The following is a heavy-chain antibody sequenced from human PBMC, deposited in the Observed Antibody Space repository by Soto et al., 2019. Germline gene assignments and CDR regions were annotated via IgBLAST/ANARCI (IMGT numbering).Heavy chain of an antibody. V-gene: IGHV1-3*01. D-gene: IGHD6-13*01. CDR2: TNGDNGRI. J-gene: IGHJ4*02. CDR3: ARELAAPGTTFDY. CDR1: GFAFTTYS. Sequence: ASVKVSCKASGFAFTTYSLHWVRQAPGQRLEWMAWTNGDNGRIEYSQKLQNRVTITRDTSASTVYIELRSLRSEDTAVYYCARELAAPGTTFDYWGQGALVTVSS.